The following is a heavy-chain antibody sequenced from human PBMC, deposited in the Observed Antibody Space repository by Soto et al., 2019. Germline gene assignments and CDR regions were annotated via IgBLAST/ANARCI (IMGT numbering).Heavy chain of an antibody. V-gene: IGHV1-69*13. CDR2: IIPIFGTA. D-gene: IGHD5-18*01. Sequence: ASVKVSCKASGGTFSSYAISWVRQAPGQGLEWMGEIIPIFGTANYAQKFQGRVTITADESTSTAYMELSSLRSEDTAVYYCARQGDTAMALLAIDYWGQGTLVTVSS. CDR1: GGTFSSYA. J-gene: IGHJ4*02. CDR3: ARQGDTAMALLAIDY.